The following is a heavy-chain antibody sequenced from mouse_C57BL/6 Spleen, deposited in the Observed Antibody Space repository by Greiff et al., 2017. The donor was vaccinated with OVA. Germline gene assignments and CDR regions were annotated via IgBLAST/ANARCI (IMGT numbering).Heavy chain of an antibody. J-gene: IGHJ2*01. V-gene: IGHV3-6*01. Sequence: EVQVVESGPGLVKPSQSLSLTCSVTGYSITSGYYWNWIRQFPGNKLEWMGYISYDGSNNYNPSLKNRISIPRDTSKNQFFLKLNSVATEDTATYYCARDRDDWGQGTTLTVSS. CDR3: ARDRDD. CDR1: GYSITSGYY. CDR2: ISYDGSN.